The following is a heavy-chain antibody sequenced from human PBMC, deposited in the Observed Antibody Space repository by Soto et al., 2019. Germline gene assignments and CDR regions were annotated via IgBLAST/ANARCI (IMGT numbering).Heavy chain of an antibody. J-gene: IGHJ4*02. CDR2: IYWNDDK. CDR1: GCSLSTSGLG. CDR3: AHRPSGWYLFDY. Sequence: QITLKESGPTLVIPTQPLTLTCTFSGCSLSTSGLGVGWFRQPPGKALEWLALIYWNDDKRYSPSLKARLTITKDTSKNQVVLTMTNMDPVDTATYSCAHRPSGWYLFDYWGQGTLVTVSS. D-gene: IGHD6-19*01. V-gene: IGHV2-5*01.